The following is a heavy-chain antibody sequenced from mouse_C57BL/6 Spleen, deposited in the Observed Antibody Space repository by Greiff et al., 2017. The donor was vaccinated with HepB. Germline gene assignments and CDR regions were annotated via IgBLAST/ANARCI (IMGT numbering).Heavy chain of an antibody. J-gene: IGHJ3*01. CDR1: GYAFSSSW. V-gene: IGHV1-82*01. CDR3: AYDYDWFAY. CDR2: IYPGDGDT. D-gene: IGHD2-4*01. Sequence: QVQLQQSGPELVKPGASVKISCKASGYAFSSSWMNWVKQRPGKGLEWIGRIYPGDGDTNYNGKFKGKATLTADQSSSTAYMQLSSLTSEDSAVYFCAYDYDWFAYWGQGTLVTVSA.